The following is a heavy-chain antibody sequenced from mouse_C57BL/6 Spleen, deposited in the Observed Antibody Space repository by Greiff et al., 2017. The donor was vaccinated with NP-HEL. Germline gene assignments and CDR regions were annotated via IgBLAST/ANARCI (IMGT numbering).Heavy chain of an antibody. J-gene: IGHJ3*01. CDR3: ARGYYDYDVAWFAY. CDR2: ISDGGSYT. V-gene: IGHV5-4*03. D-gene: IGHD2-4*01. Sequence: EVKLVESGGGLVKPGGSLKLSCAASGFTFSSYAMSWVRQTPEKRLEWVATISDGGSYTYYPDNVKGRFTISRDNAKNNLYLQMSHLKSEDTAMYYCARGYYDYDVAWFAYWGQGTLVTVSA. CDR1: GFTFSSYA.